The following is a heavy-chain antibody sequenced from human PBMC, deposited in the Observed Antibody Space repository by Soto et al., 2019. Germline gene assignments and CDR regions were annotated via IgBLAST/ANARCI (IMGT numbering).Heavy chain of an antibody. V-gene: IGHV4-39*07. Sequence: SETLSLTCTVSGGSISSSSYYWGWIRQPPGKGLEWIGSIYYSGSTYYNPSLKSRVTISVDTSKNQFSLKLSSVTAADTAVYYCARARDSSSLVRKVRWYGMDVWGQGTTVTVS. CDR2: IYYSGST. J-gene: IGHJ6*02. D-gene: IGHD6-13*01. CDR3: ARARDSSSLVRKVRWYGMDV. CDR1: GGSISSSSYY.